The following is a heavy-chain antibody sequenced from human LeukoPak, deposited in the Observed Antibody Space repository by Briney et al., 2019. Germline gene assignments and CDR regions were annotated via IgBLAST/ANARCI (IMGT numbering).Heavy chain of an antibody. V-gene: IGHV4-34*01. CDR2: INHSGST. CDR1: GGSFSGYY. CDR3: ASGPGAAGHRYFDY. J-gene: IGHJ4*02. Sequence: SETLSLTCAVYGGSFSGYYWSWIRQPPGQGLEWIGEINHSGSTNYNPSLKSRVTISVDTSKNQFSLKLSSVTAADTAVYYCASGPGAAGHRYFDYWGQGTLVTVSS. D-gene: IGHD6-13*01.